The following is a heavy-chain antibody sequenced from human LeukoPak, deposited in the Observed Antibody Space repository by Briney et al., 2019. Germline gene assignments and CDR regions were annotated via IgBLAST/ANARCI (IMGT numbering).Heavy chain of an antibody. CDR1: GFSVSNNY. D-gene: IGHD6-25*01. CDR2: LYSDGTT. CDR3: ARVTARPAKEDYFDY. J-gene: IGHJ4*02. Sequence: GSLRLSCAASGFSVSNNYMNWVRQAPGRGPEWVSILYSDGTTYYADSVKGRFTISRDNSKNTLYLQMNSLRAEDTAVYYCARVTARPAKEDYFDYWGQRTLVTVSS. V-gene: IGHV3-53*01.